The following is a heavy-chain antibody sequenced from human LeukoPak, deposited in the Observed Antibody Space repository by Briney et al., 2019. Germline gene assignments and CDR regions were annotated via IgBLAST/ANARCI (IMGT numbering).Heavy chain of an antibody. J-gene: IGHJ4*02. D-gene: IGHD3-9*01. Sequence: SETLSLTCTVSGGSISSYYWSWIRQPPGKGLEWIGYIYYSGSTNYNPSLKSRVTISVDTSKNQFSLKLSSVTAADTAVYYCARASRYFDWSYYFDYWGQGTLVTVSS. CDR1: GGSISSYY. V-gene: IGHV4-59*01. CDR3: ARASRYFDWSYYFDY. CDR2: IYYSGST.